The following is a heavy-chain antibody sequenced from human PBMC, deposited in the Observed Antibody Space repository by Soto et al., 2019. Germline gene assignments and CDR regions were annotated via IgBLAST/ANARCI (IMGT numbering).Heavy chain of an antibody. CDR2: ISGSGGST. V-gene: IGHV3-23*01. CDR3: AKDRWDYVWGSYRSVPFDY. Sequence: EVQLLESGGGLVQPGGSLRLSCAASGFTFSSYAMSWVRQAPGKGLEWVSAISGSGGSTYYADSVKGRFTISRDNSNNTLYLQMNSLRGEDTAVYYCAKDRWDYVWGSYRSVPFDYWGQGTLVTVSA. J-gene: IGHJ4*02. CDR1: GFTFSSYA. D-gene: IGHD3-16*02.